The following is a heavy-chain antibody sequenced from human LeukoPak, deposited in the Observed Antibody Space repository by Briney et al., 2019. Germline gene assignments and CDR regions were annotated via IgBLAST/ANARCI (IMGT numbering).Heavy chain of an antibody. V-gene: IGHV3-66*01. CDR1: GFTVSSNY. D-gene: IGHD3-3*01. J-gene: IGHJ4*02. CDR2: IYSGGST. Sequence: QPGGSLRLSCAASGFTVSSNYMNWVRQAPGKGLEWVSVIYSGGSTYYADSVKDRFTISRDNSKDTLYLQMNSLRAEDTAVYYCAKARYYDFWSGLDLDYWGQGTLVTVSS. CDR3: AKARYYDFWSGLDLDY.